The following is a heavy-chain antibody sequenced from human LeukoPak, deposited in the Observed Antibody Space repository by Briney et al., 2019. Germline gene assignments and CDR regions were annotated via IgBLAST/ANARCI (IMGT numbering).Heavy chain of an antibody. CDR1: GGSISSYY. J-gene: IGHJ5*02. D-gene: IGHD2-2*01. V-gene: IGHV4-59*08. CDR3: ARHGCSSTSCYGATGGFDP. CDR2: IHYTGST. Sequence: PSETLSLTCTVSGGSISSYYWSWIRQSPGKGLECIGYIHYTGSTNYNPSLKSRVTISVDTSKNQFSLKLSSVTAADTAVYYCARHGCSSTSCYGATGGFDPWGQGTLVTVSS.